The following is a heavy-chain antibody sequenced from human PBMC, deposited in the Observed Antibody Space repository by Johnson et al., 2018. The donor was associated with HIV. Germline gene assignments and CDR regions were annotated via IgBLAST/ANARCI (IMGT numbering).Heavy chain of an antibody. CDR3: AKEFSVGVSITFDI. J-gene: IGHJ3*02. V-gene: IGHV3-9*01. CDR2: ISWNSGNI. D-gene: IGHD3-10*01. Sequence: QLVESGGGLVQPGRSLRLSCAASGFTFDDYAMHWVRQAPGKGLEWVSGISWNSGNIGYADSVKGRFTISRDNAKNSLYLQMNSLRAEDTALYYCAKEFSVGVSITFDIWGQGTMVTVSS. CDR1: GFTFDDYA.